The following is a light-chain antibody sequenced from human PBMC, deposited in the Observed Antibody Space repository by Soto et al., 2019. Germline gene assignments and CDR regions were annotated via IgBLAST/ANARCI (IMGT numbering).Light chain of an antibody. CDR2: GAS. V-gene: IGKV3-20*01. Sequence: EIVLAQSPGIVSLSPGERATLSCRASQTISGTSLAWYQQKPGQAPRLLIYGASSRATGIPDRFTGSGSATDFTLTISRLEPDDFGIYYCHQYGTSPLTFGGGTKVEIK. CDR1: QTISGTS. CDR3: HQYGTSPLT. J-gene: IGKJ4*01.